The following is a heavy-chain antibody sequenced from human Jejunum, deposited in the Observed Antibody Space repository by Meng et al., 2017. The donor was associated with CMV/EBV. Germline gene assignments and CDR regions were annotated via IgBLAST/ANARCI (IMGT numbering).Heavy chain of an antibody. Sequence: EGKKPGAAVRASCKASGYTFTHHGISWIRQAPGQGLEWMGWISCYNGDTNYAQKFQGRVTMTTDTSTSTAYMDLRSLRSDDTAVYYCARDPSNTSGRYAYFDYWGQGTLVTVSS. CDR2: ISCYNGDT. J-gene: IGHJ4*02. D-gene: IGHD6-19*01. V-gene: IGHV1-18*01. CDR3: ARDPSNTSGRYAYFDY. CDR1: GYTFTHHG.